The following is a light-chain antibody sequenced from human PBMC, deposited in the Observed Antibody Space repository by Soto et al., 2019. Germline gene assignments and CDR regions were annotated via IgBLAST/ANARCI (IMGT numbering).Light chain of an antibody. CDR1: SSDVGGYNY. CDR2: SNY. V-gene: IGLV2-11*01. J-gene: IGLJ2*01. CDR3: AAWDDRLSDLL. Sequence: QSVLTQPRSVSGSPGQSVTISCTGTSSDVGGYNYVSWYQEQPGKAPKVLIYSNYQRPSGVPDRFSGSKSGTSASLAISGLQSEDEADYYCAAWDDRLSDLLFGGETKVTVL.